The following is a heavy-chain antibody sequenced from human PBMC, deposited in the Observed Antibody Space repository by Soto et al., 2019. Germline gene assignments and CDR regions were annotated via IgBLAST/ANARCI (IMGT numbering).Heavy chain of an antibody. V-gene: IGHV3-23*01. CDR3: VKRGRNWGAFDV. J-gene: IGHJ3*01. Sequence: VQLLESGGDLVQPGGSLRLSCVASGFILNNYAMSWVRQAPGKGLEWVSTIGGTDGDSDGVPWYEDSVKGRFPISRDSSANTLFLHLDNLRAEDSALYSCVKRGRNWGAFDVWGQGTTVVVSS. D-gene: IGHD7-27*01. CDR1: GFILNNYA. CDR2: IGGTDGDSDGVP.